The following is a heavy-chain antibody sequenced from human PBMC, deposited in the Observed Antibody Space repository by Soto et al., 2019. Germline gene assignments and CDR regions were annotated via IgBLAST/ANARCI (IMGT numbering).Heavy chain of an antibody. Sequence: EVQLLESGGGLVQPGGSLRLSCAASGFTFSSYAMSWVRQAPGKGLEWVSAISGSGGSTYYADSVKGRFTISRDNSKNTLYLQMSSLRAEDTAVYYCAKGTPGIAAAGLDAEYFQHWGQGTLVTVSS. J-gene: IGHJ1*01. CDR3: AKGTPGIAAAGLDAEYFQH. CDR1: GFTFSSYA. CDR2: ISGSGGST. V-gene: IGHV3-23*01. D-gene: IGHD6-13*01.